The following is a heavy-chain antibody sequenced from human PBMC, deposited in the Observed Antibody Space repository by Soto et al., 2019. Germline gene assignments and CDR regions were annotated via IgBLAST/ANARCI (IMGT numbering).Heavy chain of an antibody. CDR3: AKDRGAVVVPAVPYYYYGMDV. D-gene: IGHD2-2*01. CDR2: ISGSGGST. V-gene: IGHV3-23*01. Sequence: EVQLLESGGGLVQPGGSLRLSCAASGFTFSSYAMSWVRQAPGKGLEWVSAISGSGGSTYYADSVKGRFTISRDNSKNTLYLQMNSLRAEDTAVYYCAKDRGAVVVPAVPYYYYGMDVWGQGTTVTVSS. CDR1: GFTFSSYA. J-gene: IGHJ6*02.